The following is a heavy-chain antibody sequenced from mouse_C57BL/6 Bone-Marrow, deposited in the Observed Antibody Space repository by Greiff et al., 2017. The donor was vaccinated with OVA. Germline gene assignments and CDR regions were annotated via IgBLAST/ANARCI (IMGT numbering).Heavy chain of an antibody. Sequence: QVQLQQPGAELVKPGASVKMSCKASGYTFTSYWITWVKQRPGQGLEWIGDIYPGSGSTNYNEKFKSKATLTVDTSSSTAHMELRSLTSEDSAVYYCARGYGSSYWYFDVWGTGTTVTVSS. J-gene: IGHJ1*03. CDR3: ARGYGSSYWYFDV. V-gene: IGHV1-55*01. D-gene: IGHD1-1*01. CDR1: GYTFTSYW. CDR2: IYPGSGST.